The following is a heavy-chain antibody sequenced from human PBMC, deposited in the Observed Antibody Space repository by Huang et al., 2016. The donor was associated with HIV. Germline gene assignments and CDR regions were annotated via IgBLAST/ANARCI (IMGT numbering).Heavy chain of an antibody. V-gene: IGHV3-48*01. CDR3: ARFGSYYYGSGSYLDAFDI. CDR2: ITSSSGSI. D-gene: IGHD3-10*01. Sequence: EVQLMESGGGLVQPGGSLRLSCAASGFTFSTYNMNGVRQAPGKGLESVSYITSSSGSIYYADSVKGRFTISRDNAKNSLYLQMNSLRAEDTAVYYCARFGSYYYGSGSYLDAFDIWGQGTMVTVSS. CDR1: GFTFSTYN. J-gene: IGHJ3*02.